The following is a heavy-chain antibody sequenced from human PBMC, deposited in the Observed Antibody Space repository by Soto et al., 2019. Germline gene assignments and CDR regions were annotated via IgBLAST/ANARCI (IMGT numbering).Heavy chain of an antibody. D-gene: IGHD3-16*01. J-gene: IGHJ4*02. Sequence: PSETLSLTCVVSDGSISTYDWWTWVRQPPGKGLEWIGKMFHSGSTYYNPSLKSRVTISVDTSKNQLSLRVTSVTAADTAVYYCARGFGRSQFDYWGQGTLVTVSS. CDR2: MFHSGST. CDR3: ARGFGRSQFDY. V-gene: IGHV4-4*02. CDR1: DGSISTYDW.